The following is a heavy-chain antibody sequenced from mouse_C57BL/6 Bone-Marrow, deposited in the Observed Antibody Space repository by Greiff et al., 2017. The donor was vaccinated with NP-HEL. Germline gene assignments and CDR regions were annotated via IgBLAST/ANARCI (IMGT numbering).Heavy chain of an antibody. CDR3: ARYRASTGTRALDY. CDR2: INPSGGYT. V-gene: IGHV1-7*01. Sequence: VQLQQSGAELAKPGASVKLSCKASGYTFTSYWMHWVKQRPGQGLEWIGYINPSGGYTKYNQKFKDKATLPADKSSSTAYMQLSSLTYEDSEVYYCARYRASTGTRALDYWGQGTSVTVSS. J-gene: IGHJ4*01. D-gene: IGHD4-1*02. CDR1: GYTFTSYW.